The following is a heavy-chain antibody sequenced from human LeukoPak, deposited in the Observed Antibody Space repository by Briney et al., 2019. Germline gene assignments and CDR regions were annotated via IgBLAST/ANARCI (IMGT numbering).Heavy chain of an antibody. CDR3: ARGEHIVVVPAATAFDI. D-gene: IGHD2-2*01. J-gene: IGHJ3*02. CDR1: GGSFSGYY. CDR2: INHSGST. V-gene: IGHV4-34*01. Sequence: SETLSLTCAVYGGSFSGYYWTWIRQPPGKGLEWIGEINHSGSTNYNPSLKSRVTISVDTSKNQFSLKLSSVTAADTAVYYCARGEHIVVVPAATAFDIWGQGTMVTVSS.